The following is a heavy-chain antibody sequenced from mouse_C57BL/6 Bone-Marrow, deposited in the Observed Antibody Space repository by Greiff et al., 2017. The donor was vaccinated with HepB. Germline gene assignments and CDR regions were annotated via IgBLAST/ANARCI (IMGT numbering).Heavy chain of an antibody. D-gene: IGHD1-1*01. V-gene: IGHV1-81*01. CDR1: GYTFTSYG. CDR3: AKTTVVANYFDY. Sequence: VHLVESGAELARPGASVKLSCKASGYTFTSYGISWVKQRTGQGLEWIGEIYPRSGNTYYNEKFKGRATLTADKSSSTAYMELRSLTSEDSAVYFCAKTTVVANYFDYWGQGTTLTVSS. CDR2: IYPRSGNT. J-gene: IGHJ2*01.